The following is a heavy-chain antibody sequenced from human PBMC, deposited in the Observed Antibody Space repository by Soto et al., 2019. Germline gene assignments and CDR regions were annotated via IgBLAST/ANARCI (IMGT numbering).Heavy chain of an antibody. J-gene: IGHJ4*02. V-gene: IGHV2-5*02. CDR3: AHGAGWLFDY. Sequence: QITLEESGPALVKPTQTLTLTCTFSGFSLNTRAVGVGWIRQPRGKALEWFAFIYWDDNKYYRPSLKSRLTITKDTSKNQVVLTMTNAGPVDTATYYCAHGAGWLFDYWGQRTQVTVSS. D-gene: IGHD6-19*01. CDR2: IYWDDNK. CDR1: GFSLNTRAVG.